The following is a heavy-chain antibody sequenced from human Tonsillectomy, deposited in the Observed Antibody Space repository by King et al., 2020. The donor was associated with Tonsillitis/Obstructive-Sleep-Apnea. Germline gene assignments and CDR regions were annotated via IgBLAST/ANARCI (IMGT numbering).Heavy chain of an antibody. V-gene: IGHV3-30*04. CDR3: ARDRAAYSSGWSDDAFDI. CDR2: ISYDGSNK. CDR1: GFTFSSYA. D-gene: IGHD6-19*01. Sequence: QLVQSGGGVVQRGRSLRLSCVASGFTFSSYAMHWVRQAPGKGLEWVAVISYDGSNKHYADSVKGRFTISRDNSKNTLYLQMNSLRAEDTAVYYCARDRAAYSSGWSDDAFDICGQGTMVTVSS. J-gene: IGHJ3*02.